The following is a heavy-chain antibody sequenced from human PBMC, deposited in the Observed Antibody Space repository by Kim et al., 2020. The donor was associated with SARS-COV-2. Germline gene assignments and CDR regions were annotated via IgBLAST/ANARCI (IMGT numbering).Heavy chain of an antibody. CDR3: ARVSDSGSSLTLNDAFDI. J-gene: IGHJ3*02. CDR2: ISYDGSNK. CDR1: GFTFSSYG. V-gene: IGHV3-33*05. D-gene: IGHD6-13*01. Sequence: GGSLRLSCAASGFTFSSYGMHWVRQAPGKGLEWVAVISYDGSNKYYADSVKGRFTISRDNSKNTLYLQMNSLRAEDTAVYYCARVSDSGSSLTLNDAFDIWGQGTMVTVSS.